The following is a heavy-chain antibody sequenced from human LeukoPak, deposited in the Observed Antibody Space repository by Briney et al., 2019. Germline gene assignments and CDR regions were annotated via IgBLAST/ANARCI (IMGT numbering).Heavy chain of an antibody. CDR3: ARDRGYVGRYYSDY. CDR1: GGSISSGGYY. Sequence: KSSETLSLTCTVSGGSISSGGYYWSWIRQHPGKGLEWIGYIYYSGSTYYNPSLKSRVTISVDTSKNQFSLKLSSVTAADTAVYYCARDRGYVGRYYSDYWGQGTLVTVSS. V-gene: IGHV4-31*03. D-gene: IGHD5-12*01. CDR2: IYYSGST. J-gene: IGHJ4*02.